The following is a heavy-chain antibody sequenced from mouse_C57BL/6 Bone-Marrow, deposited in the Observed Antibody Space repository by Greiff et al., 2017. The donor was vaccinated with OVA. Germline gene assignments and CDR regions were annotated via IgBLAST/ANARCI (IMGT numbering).Heavy chain of an antibody. CDR3: ARPLFITTVVAGVDFFDY. Sequence: VKLQQSGAELARPGASVKLSCKASGYTFTSYGISWVKQRTGQGLEWIGEIYPRSGNTYYNEKFKGKATLTADKSSSTAYMELRSLTSEDSAVYFCARPLFITTVVAGVDFFDYWGQGTTLTVSS. CDR2: IYPRSGNT. J-gene: IGHJ2*01. V-gene: IGHV1-81*01. D-gene: IGHD1-1*01. CDR1: GYTFTSYG.